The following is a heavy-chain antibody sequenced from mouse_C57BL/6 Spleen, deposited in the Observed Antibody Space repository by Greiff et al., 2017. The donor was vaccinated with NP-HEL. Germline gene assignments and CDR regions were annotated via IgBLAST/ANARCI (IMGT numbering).Heavy chain of an antibody. J-gene: IGHJ4*01. Sequence: QVQLKQPGAELVKPGASVKLSCKASGYTFTSYWMQWVKQRPGQGLEWIGEIDPSDSYTNYNQKFKGKATLTVDTSSSTAYMQLSSLTSEDSAVYYCARGRPYAMDYWGQGTSVTVSS. V-gene: IGHV1-50*01. CDR3: ARGRPYAMDY. CDR1: GYTFTSYW. CDR2: IDPSDSYT.